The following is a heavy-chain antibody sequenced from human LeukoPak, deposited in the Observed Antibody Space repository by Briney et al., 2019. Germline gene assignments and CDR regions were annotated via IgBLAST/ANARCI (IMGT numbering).Heavy chain of an antibody. CDR3: ARGGRIVLVT. CDR2: IYYSGST. Sequence: SETLSPTCTVSGGSISSGDYYWSWIRQPPGKGLEWIGYIYYSGSTYYNPSLKSRVTISVDTSKNQFSLKLSSVTAADTAVCYCARGGRIVLVTWGQGTLVTVSS. V-gene: IGHV4-30-4*01. CDR1: GGSISSGDYY. D-gene: IGHD6-6*01. J-gene: IGHJ5*02.